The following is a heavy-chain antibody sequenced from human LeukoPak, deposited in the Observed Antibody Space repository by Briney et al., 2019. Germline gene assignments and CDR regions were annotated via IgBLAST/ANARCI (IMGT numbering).Heavy chain of an antibody. V-gene: IGHV4-4*07. J-gene: IGHJ4*02. CDR1: GGSISSYY. Sequence: PSETLSLTRTASGGSISSYYWSWIRQPAGKGLEWIGRIYTSGSTNYNPSLKSRVTMSVDTSKNQFSLKLSSVTAADTAVYYCARTGVTTDFDYWGQGTLVTVSS. CDR3: ARTGVTTDFDY. CDR2: IYTSGST. D-gene: IGHD3-22*01.